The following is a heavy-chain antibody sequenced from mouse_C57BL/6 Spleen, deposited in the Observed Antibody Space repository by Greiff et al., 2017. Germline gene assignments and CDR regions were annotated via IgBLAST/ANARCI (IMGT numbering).Heavy chain of an antibody. V-gene: IGHV5-16*01. J-gene: IGHJ2*01. CDR2: INYDGSST. CDR1: GFTFSDYY. D-gene: IGHD1-1*01. CDR3: ARDRSSQYYFDY. Sequence: EVNLVESEGGLVQPGSSMKLSCTASGFTFSDYYMAWVRQVPEKGLEWVANINYDGSSTYYLDSLKSRFIISRDNAKNILYLQMSSLKSEDTATYYCARDRSSQYYFDYWGQGTTLTVSS.